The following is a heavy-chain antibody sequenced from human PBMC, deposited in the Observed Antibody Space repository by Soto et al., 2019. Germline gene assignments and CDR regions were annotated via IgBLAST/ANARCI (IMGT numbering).Heavy chain of an antibody. CDR3: ARILPAAYSALGVSFDY. CDR1: GYTFTSYD. D-gene: IGHD2-2*01. Sequence: ASVKVSCKASGYTFTSYDINWARQATGQGLEWMGWMNPNSGNTGYAQKFQGRVTMTRNTSISTAYMELSSLRSEDTAVYYCARILPAAYSALGVSFDYWGQGTLVTVSS. V-gene: IGHV1-8*01. J-gene: IGHJ4*02. CDR2: MNPNSGNT.